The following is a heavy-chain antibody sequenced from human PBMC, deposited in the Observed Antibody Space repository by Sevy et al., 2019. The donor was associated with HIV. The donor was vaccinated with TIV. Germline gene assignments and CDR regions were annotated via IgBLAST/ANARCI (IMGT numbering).Heavy chain of an antibody. CDR3: ARGRGGSGNYYFDY. Sequence: GGSLRLSCAASGFTFKTYAMLWVRQAPGKGLECVAGISGKGDKTYYADSVKDKFTISRDQSKNTVYLQMGNVKTEDMAVYYCARGRGGSGNYYFDYWGQGIMVTVSS. CDR1: GFTFKTYA. CDR2: ISGKGDKT. D-gene: IGHD3-10*01. J-gene: IGHJ4*02. V-gene: IGHV3-64*02.